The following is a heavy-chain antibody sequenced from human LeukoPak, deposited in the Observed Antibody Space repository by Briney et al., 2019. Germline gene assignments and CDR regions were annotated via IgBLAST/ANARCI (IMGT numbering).Heavy chain of an antibody. CDR3: AKDLALAGTGGGFDV. D-gene: IGHD6-19*01. CDR2: ISGGGDKA. J-gene: IGHJ3*01. V-gene: IGHV3-23*01. Sequence: GGSLRLSCAASGFTFTTYAINWVRQAPGKGLEWVTGISGGGDKAFYADSVKGRFTISRDNSKNTVSLQMTSLRAEDTALYYCAKDLALAGTGGGFDVWGQGTGVAVSS. CDR1: GFTFTTYA.